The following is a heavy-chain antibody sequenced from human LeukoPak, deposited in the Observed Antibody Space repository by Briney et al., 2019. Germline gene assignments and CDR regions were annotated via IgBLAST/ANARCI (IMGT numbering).Heavy chain of an antibody. J-gene: IGHJ4*02. CDR3: ARHRAYSSSSPFDY. CDR1: GTSISSLY. D-gene: IGHD6-6*01. V-gene: IGHV4-59*08. CDR2: IHYTGST. Sequence: SETLSLTCSVSGTSISSLYWSWIRQPPGKGLEWIGYIHYTGSTNYNPSLKSPVTILVDTSKNQFSLRLSSVTAADTAVYYCARHRAYSSSSPFDYWGQGTLVTVSS.